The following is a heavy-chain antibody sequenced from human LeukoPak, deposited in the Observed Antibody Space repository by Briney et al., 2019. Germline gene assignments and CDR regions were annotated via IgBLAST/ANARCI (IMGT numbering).Heavy chain of an antibody. V-gene: IGHV3-23*01. CDR3: AKTSVAGTRYNYYAMDV. CDR2: ISVIGGST. Sequence: PGGSLRLSCAASGFIFNNYAMRWVRQAPGKGLEWVATISVIGGSTHYADSVKGRFTISRDSSKNTLSMQMNRLRGEDTDINYCAKTSVAGTRYNYYAMDVWGQGTTVTVSS. J-gene: IGHJ6*02. CDR1: GFIFNNYA. D-gene: IGHD6-13*01.